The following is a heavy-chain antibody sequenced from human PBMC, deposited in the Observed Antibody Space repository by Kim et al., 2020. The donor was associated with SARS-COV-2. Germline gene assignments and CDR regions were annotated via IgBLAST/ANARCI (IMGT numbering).Heavy chain of an antibody. D-gene: IGHD2-21*02. Sequence: ASVKVSCKASGYTFTGYYMHWVQQAPGQGLEWMGWINPNSGGTNFAQKFQGRVTMTRDASITTAYMELSRLTSDDTAVYYCARQVVTLDSWGQGTLVTVSS. J-gene: IGHJ4*02. CDR3: ARQVVTLDS. V-gene: IGHV1-2*02. CDR2: INPNSGGT. CDR1: GYTFTGYY.